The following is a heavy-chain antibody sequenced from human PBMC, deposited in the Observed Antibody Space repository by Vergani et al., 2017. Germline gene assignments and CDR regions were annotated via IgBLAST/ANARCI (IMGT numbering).Heavy chain of an antibody. CDR2: ISGSGGST. D-gene: IGHD2-2*01. Sequence: EVQLLESGGGLVQPGGSLRLSCAASGFTFSSYAMSWVRQAPGKGLEWVSAISGSGGSTYYADSVKGRFTISRDNSKNTLYLQMNSLRAEDTAVYYCATTFVGYCSSTSCYFRGFDYWGQGTPVTVSS. V-gene: IGHV3-23*01. J-gene: IGHJ4*02. CDR1: GFTFSSYA. CDR3: ATTFVGYCSSTSCYFRGFDY.